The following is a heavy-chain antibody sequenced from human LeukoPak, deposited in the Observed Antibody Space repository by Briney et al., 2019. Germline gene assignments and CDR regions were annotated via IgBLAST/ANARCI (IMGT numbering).Heavy chain of an antibody. CDR3: AKAGYSGYDYFDY. D-gene: IGHD5-12*01. CDR1: GFTFSIYA. J-gene: IGHJ4*02. CDR2: ITSSGEST. V-gene: IGHV3-23*01. Sequence: PGGSLRLSCVASGFTFSIYAMSWVRQAPGKGLEWVSSITSSGESTYYAGSVKGQFTISRDNSKNTLYLQMNSLRAEDTAVYYCAKAGYSGYDYFDYWGQGTLVTVSS.